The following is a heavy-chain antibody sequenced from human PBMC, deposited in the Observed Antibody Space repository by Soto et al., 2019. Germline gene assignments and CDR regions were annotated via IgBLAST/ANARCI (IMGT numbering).Heavy chain of an antibody. CDR1: GFTFSSYA. Sequence: QVQLVESGGGVVQPGRSLRLSCAASGFTFSSYAMYWVRQAPGKGLEWVAVISYDGSNIYYADSVKGRFTISRDNSKNTLYLQMNSLRAEDTAVYYCAREVVGASHFDYWGQGTLVTVSS. V-gene: IGHV3-30-3*01. J-gene: IGHJ4*02. CDR3: AREVVGASHFDY. D-gene: IGHD1-26*01. CDR2: ISYDGSNI.